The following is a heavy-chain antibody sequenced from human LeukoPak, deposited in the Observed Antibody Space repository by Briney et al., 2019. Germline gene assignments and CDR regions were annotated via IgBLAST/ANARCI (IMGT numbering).Heavy chain of an antibody. Sequence: ASVKVSCKASGYTFSGYYMHWVRQAPGQGVEWMGRINPNSGGTNYAQKFQGRVTMTRDTSIGTVYMELSSLTSDDTAVYYCARDGANKVRGVHYYYMDVWGKGTTVTVSS. CDR3: ARDGANKVRGVHYYYMDV. CDR2: INPNSGGT. D-gene: IGHD3-10*01. V-gene: IGHV1-2*06. J-gene: IGHJ6*03. CDR1: GYTFSGYY.